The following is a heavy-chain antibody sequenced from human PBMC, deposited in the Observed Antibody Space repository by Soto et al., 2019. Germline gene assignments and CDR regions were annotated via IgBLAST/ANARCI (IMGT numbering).Heavy chain of an antibody. J-gene: IGHJ5*02. CDR1: GYTFTSYY. Sequence: QVQLVQSGAEVKKPGASVKVSCKASGYTFTSYYMHWVRQAPGQGLEWMGIINPSGGSTSYAQKFQGRVTMTKDTSTSTVHIELSSLRSEDTAEYYCARVYWWSTSPPGPWGQGTLVTVSS. V-gene: IGHV1-46*01. CDR2: INPSGGST. CDR3: ARVYWWSTSPPGP. D-gene: IGHD2-15*01.